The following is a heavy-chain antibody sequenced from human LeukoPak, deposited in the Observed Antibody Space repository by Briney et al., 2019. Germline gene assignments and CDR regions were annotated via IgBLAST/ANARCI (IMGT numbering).Heavy chain of an antibody. CDR3: ATFGAVAATGAFDI. J-gene: IGHJ3*02. Sequence: GESLKISCKGSGYSFTSYWIGWVRQMPVKGLEWMGIIYPGDSDTRYSPCFQGQVTISADKSITTAYLQWSSLKASDTAMYYCATFGAVAATGAFDIWGQGTMVTVSS. V-gene: IGHV5-51*01. D-gene: IGHD6-19*01. CDR2: IYPGDSDT. CDR1: GYSFTSYW.